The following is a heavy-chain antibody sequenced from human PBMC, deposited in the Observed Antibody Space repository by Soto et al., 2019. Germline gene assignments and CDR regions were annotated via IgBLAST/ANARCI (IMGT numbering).Heavy chain of an antibody. CDR3: ATSYGSGYRAFDY. D-gene: IGHD3-10*01. J-gene: IGHJ4*02. Sequence: QVQWVQSGAEVKRPGSSVKVSCKASGDTFAFYSINWVRQAPGLGLEWMGRINPILSMSNYAQRFQGRVTMTADKSTSTAYMVLNSLRSEDTAMYYCATSYGSGYRAFDYWGQGALVTVSS. CDR1: GDTFAFYS. CDR2: INPILSMS. V-gene: IGHV1-69*02.